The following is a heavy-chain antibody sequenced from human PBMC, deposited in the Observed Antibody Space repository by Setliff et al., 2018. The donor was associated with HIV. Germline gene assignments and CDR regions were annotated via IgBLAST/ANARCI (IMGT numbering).Heavy chain of an antibody. J-gene: IGHJ5*02. CDR1: GFTFYNYA. Sequence: LRLSCAASGFTFYNYAMYWVRQAPGKGLEWVSGILGGENDPTYYENSVMGRFIISRDNSKNTLYLHMNSLRVEDSAIYYCVKGQGFCSMTSCALDWFGPWGQGTLVTAPQ. CDR2: ILGGENDPT. D-gene: IGHD2-2*01. V-gene: IGHV3-23*01. CDR3: VKGQGFCSMTSCALDWFGP.